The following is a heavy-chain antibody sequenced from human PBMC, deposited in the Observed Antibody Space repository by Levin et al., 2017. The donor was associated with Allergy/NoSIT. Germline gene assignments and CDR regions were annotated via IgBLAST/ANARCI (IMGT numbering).Heavy chain of an antibody. V-gene: IGHV3-30*18. Sequence: AGGSLRLSCAASGFTFSNYGMLWVRQAPGKGLEWVAVISNDGSNKYYEDSVKGRFTISRDNSKNTLYLQMSSLRAEDTAIYYCAKGNQLLRGNYYYYYMDVWGKGATVTVSS. D-gene: IGHD5-12*01. CDR1: GFTFSNYG. J-gene: IGHJ6*03. CDR3: AKGNQLLRGNYYYYYMDV. CDR2: ISNDGSNK.